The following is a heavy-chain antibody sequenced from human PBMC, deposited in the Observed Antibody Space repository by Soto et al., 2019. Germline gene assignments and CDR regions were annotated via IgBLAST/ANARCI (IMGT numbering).Heavy chain of an antibody. D-gene: IGHD7-27*01. CDR2: IYYSGST. Sequence: SETLSLTCTVSGGSISSGGYYWSWIRQHPGKGLEWIGYIYYSGSTYYNPSLKSRVTISVDTSKNQFSLKLSSVTAADTAVYYCAGALAGVGILDYWGQGTLVTVSS. CDR3: AGALAGVGILDY. V-gene: IGHV4-31*03. J-gene: IGHJ4*02. CDR1: GGSISSGGYY.